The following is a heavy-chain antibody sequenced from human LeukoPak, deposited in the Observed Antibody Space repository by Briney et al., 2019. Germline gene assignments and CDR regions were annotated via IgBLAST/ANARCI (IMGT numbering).Heavy chain of an antibody. J-gene: IGHJ6*02. Sequence: PGGSLRLSCAASGFTFSSYAMSWVRQAPGKGLEWVSAISGSGGSTYYADSVKGRFTISRDNSKNTLYLQMNSLRAEDTAVYYCASRTYYDFWSGYYDYYYYGMDVWGQGTTVTVSS. CDR3: ASRTYYDFWSGYYDYYYYGMDV. V-gene: IGHV3-23*01. CDR2: ISGSGGST. D-gene: IGHD3-3*01. CDR1: GFTFSSYA.